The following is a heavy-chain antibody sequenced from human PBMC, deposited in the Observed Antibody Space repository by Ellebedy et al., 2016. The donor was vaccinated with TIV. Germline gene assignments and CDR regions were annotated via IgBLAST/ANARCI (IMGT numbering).Heavy chain of an antibody. V-gene: IGHV3-21*01. CDR1: GFTFSSYS. CDR2: ISSSSSYI. D-gene: IGHD1-26*01. Sequence: GESLKISCAASGFTFSSYSMNWVRQAPGKGLEWVSSISSSSSYIYYADSVKGRFTISRDNAKNSLYLQMNSLRAEDTAVYYCARRSGSYYDDYWGQGTLVTVSS. CDR3: ARRSGSYYDDY. J-gene: IGHJ4*02.